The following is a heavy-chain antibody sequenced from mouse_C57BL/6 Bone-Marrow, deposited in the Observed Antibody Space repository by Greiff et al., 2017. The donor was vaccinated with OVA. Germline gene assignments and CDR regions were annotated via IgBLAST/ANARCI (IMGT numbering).Heavy chain of an antibody. D-gene: IGHD1-1*01. V-gene: IGHV3-1*01. CDR2: ISYSGST. J-gene: IGHJ4*01. CDR1: GYSITSGYD. Sequence: EVKLMESGPGMVKPSQSLSLTCTVTGYSITSGYDWHWIRHFPGNKLEWMGYISYSGSTNYNPSLKSRISITHDTSKNHFFLKLNSVTTEDTATYYCARAYYYGSSYAMDYWGQGTSVTVSS. CDR3: ARAYYYGSSYAMDY.